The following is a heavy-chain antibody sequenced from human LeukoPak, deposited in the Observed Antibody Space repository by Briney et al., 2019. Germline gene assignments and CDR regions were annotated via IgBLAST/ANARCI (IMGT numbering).Heavy chain of an antibody. CDR2: INPNSGGT. V-gene: IGHV1-2*02. Sequence: ASVKVSCKASGGTFSSYAISWVRQAPGQGLEWMGWINPNSGGTNYAQKFQGRVTMTRDTSISTAYMELSRLRSDDTAVYYCARDCGRSDGHNWFDPWGQGTLVTVSS. CDR1: GGTFSSYA. CDR3: ARDCGRSDGHNWFDP. J-gene: IGHJ5*02. D-gene: IGHD3/OR15-3a*01.